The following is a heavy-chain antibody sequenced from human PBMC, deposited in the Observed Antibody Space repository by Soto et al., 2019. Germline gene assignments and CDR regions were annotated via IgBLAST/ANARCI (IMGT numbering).Heavy chain of an antibody. V-gene: IGHV1-69*06. CDR3: ARSEPCGSARGYLLPNYYGMDV. Sequence: SVKVSCKTSGGTFSGHGISWVRQAPGQGLEWMGGIIPIFGTVNYAQKFQGRVTISADKSTSTAYMELSSLRSADTALYYCARSEPCGSARGYLLPNYYGMDVWGQGTTVTV. J-gene: IGHJ6*02. CDR2: IIPIFGTV. D-gene: IGHD2-2*01. CDR1: GGTFSGHG.